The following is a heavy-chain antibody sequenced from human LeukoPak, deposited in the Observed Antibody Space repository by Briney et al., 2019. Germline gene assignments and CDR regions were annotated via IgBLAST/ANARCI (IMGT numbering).Heavy chain of an antibody. V-gene: IGHV3-20*04. CDR3: ARASFIVVVPAATTFDS. J-gene: IGHJ4*02. CDR2: INWNGGST. Sequence: GGSLRLSCAASGFTFDDYGMSWVRQAPGKGLEWGSGINWNGGSTGYADSVKGRFTISRDNAKNSLYLQMNSLRAEDTALYYCARASFIVVVPAATTFDSWGQGTLVTVSS. CDR1: GFTFDDYG. D-gene: IGHD2-2*01.